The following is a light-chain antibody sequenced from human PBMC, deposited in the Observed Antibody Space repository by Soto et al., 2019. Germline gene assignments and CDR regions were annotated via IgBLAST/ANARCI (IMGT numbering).Light chain of an antibody. CDR2: GAS. CDR3: QHYGNSLCT. CDR1: QSVKNNY. J-gene: IGKJ1*01. V-gene: IGKV3-20*01. Sequence: EIVLTQSPGTLSLSPGERATLSCRASQSVKNNYLAWYQQKPGQAPRLLIYGASSRATDIPDRFSGGWSGTDFTLSISRLEPDDFAVYDCQHYGNSLCTFGQGTKVEI.